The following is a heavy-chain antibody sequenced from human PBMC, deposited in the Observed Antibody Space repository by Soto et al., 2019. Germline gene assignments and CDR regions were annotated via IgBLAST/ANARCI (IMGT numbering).Heavy chain of an antibody. CDR3: ASGEGGVLQWLVPDYYYGMDV. CDR1: GGSFSGYY. J-gene: IGHJ6*02. CDR2: INHSGST. V-gene: IGHV4-34*01. Sequence: SETLSLTCAVYGGSFSGYYWSWIRQPPGKGLEWIGEINHSGSTNYNPSLKSRVTISVDTSKNQFSLKLSSVTAADTAVYYCASGEGGVLQWLVPDYYYGMDVWGQGTTVTVSS. D-gene: IGHD6-19*01.